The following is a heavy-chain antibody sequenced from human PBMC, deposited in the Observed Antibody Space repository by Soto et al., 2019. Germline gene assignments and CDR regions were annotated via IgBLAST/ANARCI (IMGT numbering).Heavy chain of an antibody. CDR3: ARGQYSYGYVFDY. D-gene: IGHD5-18*01. J-gene: IGHJ4*02. V-gene: IGHV3-72*01. Sequence: GGSLRLSCAASGFTFSDHYMDWVRQAPGKGLEWVGRTRNKANSYTTEYAASVKGRFTISRDDSKNSLYLQMNSLKTEDTAVYYCARGQYSYGYVFDYWGQGTLVTVSS. CDR1: GFTFSDHY. CDR2: TRNKANSYTT.